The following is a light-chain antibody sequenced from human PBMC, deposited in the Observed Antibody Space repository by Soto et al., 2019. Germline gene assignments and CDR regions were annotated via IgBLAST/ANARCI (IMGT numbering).Light chain of an antibody. CDR3: KQDYSPTIS. CDR2: WAS. J-gene: IGKJ5*01. V-gene: IGKV4-1*01. Sequence: DIVMTQSPDSLALSLCQMATINGKSSQSGLYSSNNKNYLAWYQQKPGQLPKLPIYWASTRESGVPDRFSGRWSGTDFTLTISSLQADHVAGSECKQDYSPTISFGQGKRVEIK. CDR1: QSGLYSSNNKNY.